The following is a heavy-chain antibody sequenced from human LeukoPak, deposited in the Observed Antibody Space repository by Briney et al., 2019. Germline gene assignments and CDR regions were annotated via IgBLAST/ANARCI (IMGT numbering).Heavy chain of an antibody. CDR3: ATCSGGSCY. Sequence: GGSLRLSCAASGFAFSSYGMNWVRQAPGKGLEWVSYISSSSSTIYYADSVKGRFTISRDNAKNSLYLQMNSLRAEDTAVYYCATCSGGSCYWGQGTLVTVSS. CDR2: ISSSSSTI. J-gene: IGHJ4*02. CDR1: GFAFSSYG. V-gene: IGHV3-48*04. D-gene: IGHD2-15*01.